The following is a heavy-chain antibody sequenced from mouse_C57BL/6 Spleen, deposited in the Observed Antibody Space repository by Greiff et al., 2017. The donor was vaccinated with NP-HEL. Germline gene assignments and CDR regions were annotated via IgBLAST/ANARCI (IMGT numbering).Heavy chain of an antibody. J-gene: IGHJ2*01. Sequence: EVQLVESGPGLVKPSQSLSLTCSVTGYSITSGYYWNWIRQFPGNKLEWMGYISYAGSNNYNPPLKNRISITRDTSKNQFFLKLNSVTTEDTATYYCARDASSGYGYFDYWGQGTTLTVSS. CDR3: ARDASSGYGYFDY. D-gene: IGHD3-2*02. CDR2: ISYAGSN. V-gene: IGHV3-6*01. CDR1: GYSITSGYY.